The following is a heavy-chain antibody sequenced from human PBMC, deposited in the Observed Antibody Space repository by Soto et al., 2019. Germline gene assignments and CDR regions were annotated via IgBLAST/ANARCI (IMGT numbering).Heavy chain of an antibody. J-gene: IGHJ6*02. CDR2: INHSGST. CDR3: TAYYYYYGMDV. CDR1: GGTFSGYY. Sequence: TLETLSLTCAVYGGTFSGYYWSWIRQPPGKGLEWIGEINHSGSTNYNPSLKSRVTISVDTSKNQFSLKLSSVTAADTAVYYCTAYYYYYGMDVWGQGTTVTVSS. D-gene: IGHD2-21*02. V-gene: IGHV4-34*08.